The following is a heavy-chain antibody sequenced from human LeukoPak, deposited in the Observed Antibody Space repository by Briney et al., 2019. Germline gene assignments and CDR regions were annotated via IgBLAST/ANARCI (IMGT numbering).Heavy chain of an antibody. D-gene: IGHD3-3*01. J-gene: IGHJ3*02. Sequence: GASVKVSCKASGYTFTSYGISWVRQAPGQGLEWMGLISAYNGNTNYAQKLQGRVTMTTDTSTSTAYMELRSLRSDDTAVYYCARTSITIFGVVTQGYAFDIWGQGTMVTVSS. V-gene: IGHV1-18*01. CDR2: ISAYNGNT. CDR1: GYTFTSYG. CDR3: ARTSITIFGVVTQGYAFDI.